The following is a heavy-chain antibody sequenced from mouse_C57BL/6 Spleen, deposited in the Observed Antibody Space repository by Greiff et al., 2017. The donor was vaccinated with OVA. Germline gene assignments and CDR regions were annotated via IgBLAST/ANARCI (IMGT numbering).Heavy chain of an antibody. CDR2: IYPGDGDT. V-gene: IGHV1-82*01. D-gene: IGHD2-4*01. J-gene: IGHJ4*01. CDR1: GYAFSSSW. CDR3: ARDDSYAMDY. Sequence: QVQLQPSGPELVKPGASVKISCKASGYAFSSSWMNWVKQRPGKGLEWIGRIYPGDGDTNYNGKFKGKATLTANKSSSTAYMQLSSLTSEDSAVYFCARDDSYAMDYWGQGTSVTVSS.